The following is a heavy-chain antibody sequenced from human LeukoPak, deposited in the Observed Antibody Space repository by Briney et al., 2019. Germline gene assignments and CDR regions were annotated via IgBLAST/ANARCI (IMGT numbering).Heavy chain of an antibody. CDR3: ASLTYYCDNSGLDAFDI. J-gene: IGHJ3*02. CDR1: GFTFSSYS. CDR2: ISSSSSYI. V-gene: IGHV3-21*01. Sequence: GGSLRLSCAASGFTFSSYSMNWVRQAPGKGLEWVSSISSSSSYIYYADSVKGRFTISRDNAKNSLYLQMNSLRAEDTAVYYCASLTYYCDNSGLDAFDIWGQGTMVTVSS. D-gene: IGHD3-22*01.